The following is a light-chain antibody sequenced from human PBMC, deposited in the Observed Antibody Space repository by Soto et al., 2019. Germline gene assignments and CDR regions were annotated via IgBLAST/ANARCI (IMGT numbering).Light chain of an antibody. V-gene: IGKV3-11*01. CDR3: QQRNNWPPVT. J-gene: IGKJ4*01. CDR1: QSVSSN. Sequence: PGGRATLSCSASQSVSSNLAWYQQKPGQAPRLLIQRASNRATGIPARFSGSGSGTDFTLTISSLEPEDFAVYYCQQRNNWPPVTFGGGIKVDI. CDR2: RAS.